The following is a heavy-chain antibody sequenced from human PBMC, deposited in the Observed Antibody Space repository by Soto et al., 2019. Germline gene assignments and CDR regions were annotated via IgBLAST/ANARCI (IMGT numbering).Heavy chain of an antibody. D-gene: IGHD5-18*01. V-gene: IGHV4-4*02. CDR3: AREYTYGSNFFDC. Sequence: SETLSLTCAVSGGSISSSNWWSWVRQPPGKDLEWIGYIYHSGSTYYTPSLKSRVIISADTSKNQFSLNLNSVTAADTAVYYCAREYTYGSNFFDCWGQGALVTVSS. J-gene: IGHJ4*02. CDR1: GGSISSSNW. CDR2: IYHSGST.